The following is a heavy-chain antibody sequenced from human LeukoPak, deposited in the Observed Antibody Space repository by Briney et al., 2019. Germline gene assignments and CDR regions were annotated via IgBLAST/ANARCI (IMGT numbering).Heavy chain of an antibody. J-gene: IGHJ5*02. Sequence: ASVTVSCKASGYTFTGYYMHWVRQAPGQGLEWMEWINPNSGGTNYAQKLQGWVTMTRDTSVSTAYMELSRLRSDDTAVYYCARGGYYGSGSRFDPWGQGTLVTVSS. CDR1: GYTFTGYY. D-gene: IGHD3-10*01. CDR2: INPNSGGT. V-gene: IGHV1-2*04. CDR3: ARGGYYGSGSRFDP.